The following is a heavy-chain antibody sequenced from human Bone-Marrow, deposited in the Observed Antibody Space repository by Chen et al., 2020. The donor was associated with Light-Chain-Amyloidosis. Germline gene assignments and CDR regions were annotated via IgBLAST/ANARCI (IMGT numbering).Heavy chain of an antibody. D-gene: IGHD5-12*01. CDR3: ARYEPHFSDSIISGYTA. CDR1: NGAFGDDY. Sequence: QVELQQWGAGLLKPSETLSLTCGIHNGAFGDDYWTWIRQPPGKGLQWIAEINHSGSANYNSSLKSRTTISVDQSKNQFSLRMISVTAADTAVYYCARYEPHFSDSIISGYTAWGQGTSVTVSS. CDR2: INHSGSA. V-gene: IGHV4-34*01. J-gene: IGHJ5*02.